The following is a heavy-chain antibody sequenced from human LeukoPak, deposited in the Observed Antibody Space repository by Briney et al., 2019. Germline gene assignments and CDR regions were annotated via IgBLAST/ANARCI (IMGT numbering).Heavy chain of an antibody. J-gene: IGHJ4*02. Sequence: ASVKVSCKASGDTFIPYTFSWVRQAPGQGLEWIGRIIPSLDVASYAQKFQGRVTLSVDRDTATTYMEVTSLRSEDTAIYYCARDHCSPGTCLGGHWGQGTLVTVSS. V-gene: IGHV1-69*04. CDR2: IIPSLDVA. CDR1: GDTFIPYT. CDR3: ARDHCSPGTCLGGH. D-gene: IGHD2-15*01.